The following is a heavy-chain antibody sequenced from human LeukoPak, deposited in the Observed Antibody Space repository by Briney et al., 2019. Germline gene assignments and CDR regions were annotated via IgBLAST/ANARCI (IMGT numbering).Heavy chain of an antibody. D-gene: IGHD5-24*01. CDR3: ASRMVRARDGYNNFDY. Sequence: ASVKVSCKASGGTFSSYAISWVRQAPGQGLEWMGGIIPIFGTANYAQKFQGRVTITADKSTSTAYMELSSLRSEDTAVYYCASRMVRARDGYNNFDYWGQGTLVTVSS. CDR1: GGTFSSYA. J-gene: IGHJ4*02. V-gene: IGHV1-69*06. CDR2: IIPIFGTA.